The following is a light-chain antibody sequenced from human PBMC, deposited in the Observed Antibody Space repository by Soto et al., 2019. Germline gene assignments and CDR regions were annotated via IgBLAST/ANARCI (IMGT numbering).Light chain of an antibody. CDR1: NSDLGGFKF. J-gene: IGLJ3*02. Sequence: QSALTQPPSASGSPGQSVTISCTGTNSDLGGFKFVSWYQHHPGKAPKLIIYDFTKRPSGVPERFSGSRSANTTSLTVSGLRADDGSDYYCNSFAATAAGDTGVFGGGTKLTVL. V-gene: IGLV2-8*01. CDR3: NSFAATAAGDTGV. CDR2: DFT.